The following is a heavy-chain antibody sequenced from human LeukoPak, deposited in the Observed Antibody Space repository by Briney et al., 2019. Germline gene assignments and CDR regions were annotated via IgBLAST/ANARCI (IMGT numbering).Heavy chain of an antibody. Sequence: SETLSLTCAVYGGSFSDYSWNWIRQPPGKGLGWIGEINHFGSTNYNPSLKSRATISGDTFKKQFSLKVNYVTAADTAVYYCAKGYRAHQTFYSYHYFDYWGQGTLVTVSS. CDR2: INHFGST. V-gene: IGHV4-34*01. CDR3: AKGYRAHQTFYSYHYFDY. D-gene: IGHD5-18*01. J-gene: IGHJ4*01. CDR1: GGSFSDYS.